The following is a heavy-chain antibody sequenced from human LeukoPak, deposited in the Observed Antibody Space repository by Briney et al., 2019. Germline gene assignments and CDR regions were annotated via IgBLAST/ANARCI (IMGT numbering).Heavy chain of an antibody. CDR3: ARDLKDGYPDY. V-gene: IGHV3-23*01. CDR2: ISNSGGST. Sequence: GGSLRLSCAASGFTFSSYVMSWVRQAPGKGLEWVSSISNSGGSTYYADSAKGRFTISRDNSKNTLYLQMNSLRAEDTAVYYCARDLKDGYPDYWGQGTLVTVSS. J-gene: IGHJ4*02. D-gene: IGHD5-24*01. CDR1: GFTFSSYV.